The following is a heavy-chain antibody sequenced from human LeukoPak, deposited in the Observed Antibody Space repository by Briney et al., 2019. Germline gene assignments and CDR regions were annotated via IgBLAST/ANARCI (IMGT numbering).Heavy chain of an antibody. D-gene: IGHD3-10*01. V-gene: IGHV3-33*01. CDR2: IWYDGSNK. CDR1: GFTFSSYG. J-gene: IGHJ4*02. Sequence: GGSLRLSCAASGFTFSSYGMHWVRQAPGKGLEWVAVIWYDGSNKYYADSVKGRFTISRDNSKNTLYLQMNSLRAEDTAVYYCARSWSGFGELLSYFDYWGQETLVTVSS. CDR3: ARSWSGFGELLSYFDY.